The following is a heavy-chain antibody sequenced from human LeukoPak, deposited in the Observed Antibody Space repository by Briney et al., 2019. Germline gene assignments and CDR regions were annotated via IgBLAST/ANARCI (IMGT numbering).Heavy chain of an antibody. CDR2: INSDGSST. CDR1: GFTFSSYW. CDR3: ARHRNYNFDY. Sequence: HPGGSLRLSCVASGFTFSSYWMVWVRQAPGKGLVWVSHINSDGSSTTYADSVKGRFTISRDNAKNTLYLQMNSLRAEDTAVHYCARHRNYNFDYWGQGTLVTVSS. D-gene: IGHD3-10*01. V-gene: IGHV3-74*01. J-gene: IGHJ4*02.